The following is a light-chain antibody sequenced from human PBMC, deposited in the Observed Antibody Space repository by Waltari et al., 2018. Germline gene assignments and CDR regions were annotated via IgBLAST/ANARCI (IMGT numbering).Light chain of an antibody. Sequence: QSVLTQPPSVSGAPGQRVTISCTGSRPNIRAGLEVPWYQQLPRTAPKLLIYGNTNRPSGVPDRFSGSKSGTSASLAITGLQAEDEADYYCQSYDGSLSGSRVFGGGTKVTVL. CDR2: GNT. CDR3: QSYDGSLSGSRV. CDR1: RPNIRAGLE. J-gene: IGLJ3*02. V-gene: IGLV1-40*01.